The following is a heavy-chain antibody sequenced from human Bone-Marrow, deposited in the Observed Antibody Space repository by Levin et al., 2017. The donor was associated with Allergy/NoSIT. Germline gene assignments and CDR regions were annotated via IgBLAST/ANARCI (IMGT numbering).Heavy chain of an antibody. V-gene: IGHV1-69*02. CDR1: GGTFSSYT. Sequence: GGSLRLSCKASGGTFSSYTISWVRQAPGQGLEWMGRIIPILGIANYAQKFQGRVTITADKSTSTAYMELSSLRSEDTAVYYCARAGSTLGVVPAATPYYCYGMDVWGQGTTVTVSS. J-gene: IGHJ6*02. D-gene: IGHD2-2*02. CDR2: IIPILGIA. CDR3: ARAGSTLGVVPAATPYYCYGMDV.